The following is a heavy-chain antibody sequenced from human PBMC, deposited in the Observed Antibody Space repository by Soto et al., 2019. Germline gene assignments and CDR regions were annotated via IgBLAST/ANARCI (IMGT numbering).Heavy chain of an antibody. V-gene: IGHV3-23*01. CDR3: AKDIIWKVRGVIITAIDY. D-gene: IGHD3-10*01. CDR1: GFTFSSYA. CDR2: ISGSGGST. Sequence: PGGSLRLSCAASGFTFSSYAMSWVRQAPGKGLGWVSAISGSGGSTYYADSVKGRFTISRDNSKNTLYLQMNSLRAEDTAVYYCAKDIIWKVRGVIITAIDYWGQGTLVTVSS. J-gene: IGHJ4*02.